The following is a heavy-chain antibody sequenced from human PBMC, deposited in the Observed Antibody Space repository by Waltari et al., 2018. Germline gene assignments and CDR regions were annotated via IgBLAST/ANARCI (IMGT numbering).Heavy chain of an antibody. J-gene: IGHJ5*02. V-gene: IGHV1-46*01. Sequence: QVQLVQSGAEVKKPGASVKVSCKASGNTFTAYYIYWGRQAPGHGLEWMGKSNPSGSSASYAPQFQGRVTMTRDTSTNTVYMEVTSLGSDDTAVYYCARGGEPYSSSWFGASWGQGTLVTVSS. CDR3: ARGGEPYSSSWFGAS. CDR1: GNTFTAYY. CDR2: SNPSGSSA. D-gene: IGHD6-13*01.